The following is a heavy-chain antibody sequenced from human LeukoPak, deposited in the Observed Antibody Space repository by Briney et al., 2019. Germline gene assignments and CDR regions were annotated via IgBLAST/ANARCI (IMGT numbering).Heavy chain of an antibody. J-gene: IGHJ4*02. CDR2: IYVDGRTT. D-gene: IGHD3-9*01. CDR1: GFTFSDYY. Sequence: GGSLRLSCVASGFTFSDYYMSWIRKAPGKGLEWVSRIYVDGRTTNYADSVKGRFTISRDNSKNTLYLQMNSLRAEDTAVYYCAREDDILTIDYWGQGTLVTVSS. CDR3: AREDDILTIDY. V-gene: IGHV3-66*02.